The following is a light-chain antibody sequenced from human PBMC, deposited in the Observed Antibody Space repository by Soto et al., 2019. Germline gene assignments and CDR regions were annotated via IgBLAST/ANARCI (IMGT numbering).Light chain of an antibody. J-gene: IGKJ1*01. CDR3: QQYGSSPWT. CDR2: GAS. V-gene: IGKV3-20*01. CDR1: QSVSSSW. Sequence: EIVLTQSPGTLSLSPGERATLSCRASQSVSSSWLAWYQQKPGQAPRLLICGASSRATGIPDRVSGSGSGTDFTLTISRLEPEDFAVYYCQQYGSSPWTFGQGTKVEIK.